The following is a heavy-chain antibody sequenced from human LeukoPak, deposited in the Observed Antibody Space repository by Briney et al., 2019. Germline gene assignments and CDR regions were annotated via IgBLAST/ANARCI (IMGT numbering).Heavy chain of an antibody. CDR3: AKEGESFYFDS. J-gene: IGHJ4*02. CDR1: GFTFGNYG. V-gene: IGHV3-20*04. D-gene: IGHD3-16*01. CDR2: INYNGVST. Sequence: PGGSLRLSCEGSGFTFGNYGMSWVRQAPGKGLEWISTINYNGVSTGYADSVKGRFSIYRDNAKKSLYLQMNSLGAEDTALYYCAKEGESFYFDSWGQGTLVTVSS.